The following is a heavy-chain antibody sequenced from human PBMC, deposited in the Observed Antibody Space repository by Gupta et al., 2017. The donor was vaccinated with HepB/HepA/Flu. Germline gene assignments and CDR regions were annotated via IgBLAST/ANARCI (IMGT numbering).Heavy chain of an antibody. V-gene: IGHV3-23*01. D-gene: IGHD6-6*01. CDR2: FSGSGTST. J-gene: IGHJ6*02. CDR1: GFTFSSYA. Sequence: EVQLLESGGGLVQPGGSLRLSCAASGFTFSSYAMNWVRQAPGKGLEWVSSFSGSGTSTSYADSVQGRFTMSRDNSKNTVYLQMNSLRAEDTAVYYCAKDRGSSGPYSMDVWGQGTTVTVSS. CDR3: AKDRGSSGPYSMDV.